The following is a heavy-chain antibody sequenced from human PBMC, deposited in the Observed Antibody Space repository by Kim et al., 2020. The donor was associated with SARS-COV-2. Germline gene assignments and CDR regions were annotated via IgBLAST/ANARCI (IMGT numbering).Heavy chain of an antibody. D-gene: IGHD3-22*01. J-gene: IGHJ3*02. V-gene: IGHV5-10-1*01. CDR1: GYSFTSYW. CDR3: ARRPMIVVGRNSAFDI. CDR2: IDPSDSYT. Sequence: GESLKISCKGSGYSFTSYWISWVRQMPGKGLEWMGRIDPSDSYTNYSPSFQGHVTISADKSISTAYLQWSSLEASDTAMYYCARRPMIVVGRNSAFDIWGQGTMVTVSS.